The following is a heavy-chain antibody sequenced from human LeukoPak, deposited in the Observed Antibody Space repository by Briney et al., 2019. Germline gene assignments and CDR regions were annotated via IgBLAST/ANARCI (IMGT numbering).Heavy chain of an antibody. D-gene: IGHD1-7*01. CDR1: GFPFSSYD. CDR3: ATVRQGTTRDFEY. V-gene: IGHV3-23*01. Sequence: GGSLRLSCAASGFPFSSYDMSWVRQAPGKALEWVSTMSGGGGSTYHADPVKGRFTISRDISRNTLYLQMTSLRAEDTAVYFCATVRQGTTRDFEYWGQGTLVTVSS. CDR2: MSGGGGST. J-gene: IGHJ4*02.